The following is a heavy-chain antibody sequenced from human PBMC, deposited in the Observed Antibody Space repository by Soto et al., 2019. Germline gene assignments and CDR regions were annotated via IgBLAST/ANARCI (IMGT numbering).Heavy chain of an antibody. CDR1: GFTFSRSN. Sequence: EVQLVESGGGLVQPGGSLRLSCAASGFTFSRSNMNWVRQAPGKGLEWVAYITSSSSTIYYADSVKGRFTISRDNAKDSLYLQMNSLRDEDTAVYYCASSGSYRFDYWGQGTLVTVPS. D-gene: IGHD1-26*01. V-gene: IGHV3-48*02. CDR2: ITSSSSTI. J-gene: IGHJ4*02. CDR3: ASSGSYRFDY.